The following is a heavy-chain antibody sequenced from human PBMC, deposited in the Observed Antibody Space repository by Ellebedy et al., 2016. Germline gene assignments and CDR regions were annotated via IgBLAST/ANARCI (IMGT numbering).Heavy chain of an antibody. CDR2: VSDSGNT. D-gene: IGHD4-11*01. Sequence: SETLSLTXNVSVGSLSHNGYPFFWGWIRQAPGKGLEWVGSVSDSGNTWFPTSLRRRAAMSLDTSKNQFSLILRDVTAADTAIYYCARLKTRATVFRPPIDFWGQGTLATVSS. CDR3: ARLKTRATVFRPPIDF. J-gene: IGHJ4*02. V-gene: IGHV4-39*01. CDR1: VGSLSHNGYPFF.